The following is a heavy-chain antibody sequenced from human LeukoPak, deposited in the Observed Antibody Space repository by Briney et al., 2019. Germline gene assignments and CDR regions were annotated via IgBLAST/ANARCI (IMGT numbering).Heavy chain of an antibody. V-gene: IGHV3-30*18. CDR1: GFTFSSYG. CDR3: AKETYGPGRPFDY. CDR2: ISYDGSNK. D-gene: IGHD3-10*01. Sequence: GGSLRLSCAASGFTFSSYGMHWVRQAPGKGLEWVAVISYDGSNKYYADSVKGRFTISRDNSKNTLYLQMNSLRAEDTAVYYCAKETYGPGRPFDYWGQGTLVTVSS. J-gene: IGHJ4*02.